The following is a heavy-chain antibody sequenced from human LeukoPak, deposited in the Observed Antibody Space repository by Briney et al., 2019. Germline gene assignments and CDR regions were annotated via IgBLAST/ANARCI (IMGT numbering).Heavy chain of an antibody. J-gene: IGHJ4*02. CDR1: GFTFKTHT. V-gene: IGHV3-21*01. CDR2: ITTTSRDTHI. Sequence: GGSLRLSCAASGFTFKTHTMNWVRQAPGKGLEWVSSITTTSRDTHIYYADSVKGRFTISRDNAKNSLYLQMNSLRAEDTAVYYCARVTNSGSYWIDYWGQGTLVTVSS. D-gene: IGHD1-26*01. CDR3: ARVTNSGSYWIDY.